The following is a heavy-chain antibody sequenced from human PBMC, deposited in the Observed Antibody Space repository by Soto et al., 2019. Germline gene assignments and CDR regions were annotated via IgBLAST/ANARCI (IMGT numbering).Heavy chain of an antibody. CDR3: ARLGDYGDYSDY. D-gene: IGHD4-17*01. J-gene: IGHJ4*02. CDR1: GYRFTTYW. V-gene: IGHV5-10-1*03. CDR2: LDPGDSYA. Sequence: EVQLVQSGAEVKKPGESLRISCQGSGYRFTTYWINWVRQMPGKGLEWMGRLDPGDSYANYSPSFQGHVTISSDKSISTAYLQWSSLKASDTAIYYCARLGDYGDYSDYWGQGTLVAVSS.